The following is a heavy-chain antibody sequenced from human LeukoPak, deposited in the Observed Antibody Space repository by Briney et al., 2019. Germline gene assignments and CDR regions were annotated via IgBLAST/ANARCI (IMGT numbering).Heavy chain of an antibody. CDR2: INPNSGGT. Sequence: VASVKVSCKASGYTFTGYYMHWVRQAPGQGLEWMGRINPNSGGTNYAQKFQGRVTMTRDTSISTAYMELSRLRSDDTAVYYCARPATYSSRGGYYFDYWGQGTLVTVSS. CDR3: ARPATYSSRGGYYFDY. V-gene: IGHV1-2*06. D-gene: IGHD6-13*01. CDR1: GYTFTGYY. J-gene: IGHJ4*02.